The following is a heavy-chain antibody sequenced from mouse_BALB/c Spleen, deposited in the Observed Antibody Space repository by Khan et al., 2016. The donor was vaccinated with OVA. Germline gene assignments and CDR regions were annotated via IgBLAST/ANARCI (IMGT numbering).Heavy chain of an antibody. CDR2: ITNGGGST. J-gene: IGHJ4*01. CDR3: ARVPTFITTALDY. V-gene: IGHV5-12-2*01. Sequence: EVQLVESGGGLVQPGGSLKLSCAASGFTFSSNTMSWVRQTPEKRLEWVAYITNGGGSTYYPHTVKGRFTISRDNAKNTLYLQMSSLKSEDTAMYYCARVPTFITTALDYWGQGTSVTVSS. CDR1: GFTFSSNT. D-gene: IGHD1-2*01.